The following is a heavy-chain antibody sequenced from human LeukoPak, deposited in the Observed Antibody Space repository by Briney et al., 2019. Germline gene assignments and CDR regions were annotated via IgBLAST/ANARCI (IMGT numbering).Heavy chain of an antibody. J-gene: IGHJ3*02. CDR3: AREERYYDILTGYGPIGAFDI. CDR2: IYYSGST. CDR1: GGSISSGSYY. V-gene: IGHV4-31*03. D-gene: IGHD3-9*01. Sequence: PSETLSLTCTVSGGSISSGSYYWSWIRQHPGKGLEWIGYIYYSGSTYYNPSLKSRVTISVDTSKNQFSLKLSSVTAADTAVYYCAREERYYDILTGYGPIGAFDIWGQGTMVTVSS.